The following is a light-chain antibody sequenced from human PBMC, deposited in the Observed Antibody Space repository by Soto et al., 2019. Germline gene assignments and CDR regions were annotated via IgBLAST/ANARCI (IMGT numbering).Light chain of an antibody. J-gene: IGKJ2*01. CDR3: QELKGYLYT. V-gene: IGKV1-9*01. Sequence: DIQLTQSPSFLSASVGDRVTITCRASQGISNYLAWYQQKPVKVPQLLIYAASTLQSGVPSRFSGSGSGTEFTLTISSLQPEDFATYYCQELKGYLYTFGQGTKLDIK. CDR1: QGISNY. CDR2: AAS.